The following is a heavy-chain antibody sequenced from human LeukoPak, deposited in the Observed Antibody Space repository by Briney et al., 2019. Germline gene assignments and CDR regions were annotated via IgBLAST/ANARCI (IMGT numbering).Heavy chain of an antibody. D-gene: IGHD6-6*01. CDR2: INHSGST. CDR1: GGSFSGYY. J-gene: IGHJ4*02. Sequence: SETLSLTCAVYGGSFSGYYWSWIRQPPGKGLEWIGEINHSGSTNYNPSLKSRVTISVDTSKNQFSLKLSSVTAADTAVYYCARVGIAARPGAGYYFDCWGQGTLVTVPS. V-gene: IGHV4-34*01. CDR3: ARVGIAARPGAGYYFDC.